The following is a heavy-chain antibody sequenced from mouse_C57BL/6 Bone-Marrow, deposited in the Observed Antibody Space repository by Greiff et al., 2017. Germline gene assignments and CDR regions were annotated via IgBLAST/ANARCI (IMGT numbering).Heavy chain of an antibody. CDR3: TTIYYGNYWFAY. CDR2: IDPENGDT. Sequence: EVQLQQSGAELVRPGASVKLSCTASGFNIKDDYMHWVKQRPEQGLEWIGWIDPENGDTEYASKFKGKATVTADTSYNTVYLQLSSLTSEDTAVXYCTTIYYGNYWFAYWGQGTLVTVSA. CDR1: GFNIKDDY. V-gene: IGHV14-4*01. J-gene: IGHJ3*01. D-gene: IGHD2-1*01.